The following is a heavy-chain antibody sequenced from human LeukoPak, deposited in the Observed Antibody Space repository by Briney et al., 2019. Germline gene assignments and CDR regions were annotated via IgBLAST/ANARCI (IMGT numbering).Heavy chain of an antibody. CDR1: GYTFTSYD. J-gene: IGHJ6*02. D-gene: IGHD6-13*01. Sequence: GASVKVSCKASGYTFTSYDINWVQQATGQGLEWMGWMNPNSGNTGYAQKFQGRVTMTRNTSISTAYMELSSLRSEDTAVYYCARGPPSWYSSSWYYYGMDVWGQGTTVTVSS. CDR3: ARGPPSWYSSSWYYYGMDV. V-gene: IGHV1-8*01. CDR2: MNPNSGNT.